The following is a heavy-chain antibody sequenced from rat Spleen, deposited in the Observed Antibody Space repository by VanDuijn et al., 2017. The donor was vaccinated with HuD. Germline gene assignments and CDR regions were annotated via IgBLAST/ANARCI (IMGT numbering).Heavy chain of an antibody. V-gene: IGHV5S13*01. D-gene: IGHD4-3*01. CDR1: GFIFNNYD. J-gene: IGHJ3*01. CDR3: ARQDTSGYSNWFTY. CDR2: ISPCGGGT. Sequence: EVQLVESVGGLVQPGGSLQVSCAASGFIFNNYDMAWARPTPTKGLEWVASISPCGGGTYYRDSVKGRFTVSRDNKKSTQFLQMDSLRSEDTATYYCARQDTSGYSNWFTYWGQGTLVTVSS.